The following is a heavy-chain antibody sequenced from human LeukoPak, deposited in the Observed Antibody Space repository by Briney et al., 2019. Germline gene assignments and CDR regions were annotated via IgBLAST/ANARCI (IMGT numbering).Heavy chain of an antibody. Sequence: GGSLRLSCAASGFTFSSYAMHWVRQAPGKGLEWVAVISYDGSNKYYADSVKGRFTISRDNSKNTLYLQMNSLGAEDTAVYYCARERWLQLVHGITFDYWGQGTLVTVSS. J-gene: IGHJ4*02. CDR1: GFTFSSYA. D-gene: IGHD5-24*01. V-gene: IGHV3-30*04. CDR3: ARERWLQLVHGITFDY. CDR2: ISYDGSNK.